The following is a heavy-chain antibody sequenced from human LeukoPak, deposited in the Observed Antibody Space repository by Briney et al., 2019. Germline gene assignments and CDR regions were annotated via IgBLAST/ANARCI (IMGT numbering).Heavy chain of an antibody. Sequence: PSETLSLTCTVSGGSISSYYWSWIRQPPGKGLEWIGYIYYSGSTNYNPSLKSRVTISVDTSKNQFSLKLSSVTAADTAVYHCARHVKDYYGSGIHFDYWGQGTLVTVSS. CDR3: ARHVKDYYGSGIHFDY. CDR2: IYYSGST. CDR1: GGSISSYY. J-gene: IGHJ4*02. V-gene: IGHV4-59*08. D-gene: IGHD3-10*01.